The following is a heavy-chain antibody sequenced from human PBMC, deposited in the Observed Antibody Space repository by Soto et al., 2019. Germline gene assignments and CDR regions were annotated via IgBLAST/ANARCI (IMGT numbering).Heavy chain of an antibody. CDR1: GGSVSSVNYY. J-gene: IGHJ4*02. V-gene: IGHV4-61*01. Sequence: QVQLQESGPGLVKPSETLSLTCTVSGGSVSSVNYYWSWIRQPPGKGLEWIGYIYYSGSTNYNPSLKSRGTISVDTSKNQFSLKLSSVTAADTAVYYCARTHDYVWGSQDYWGQGTLFTVSS. CDR3: ARTHDYVWGSQDY. CDR2: IYYSGST. D-gene: IGHD3-16*01.